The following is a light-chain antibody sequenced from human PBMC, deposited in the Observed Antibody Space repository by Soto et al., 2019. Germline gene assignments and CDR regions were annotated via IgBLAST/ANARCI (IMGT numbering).Light chain of an antibody. J-gene: IGLJ1*01. CDR2: EVS. Sequence: QSVLTQPASVSGSPGQSITISCTGTSSDVGGYNYVSWYQQHPGKAPKLMIYEVSNRPSGVSNRFSGSKSGNTASLTISGLQAEDEADYYCSSYTSSSTGEDVFGPGTKLTVL. CDR1: SSDVGGYNY. CDR3: SSYTSSSTGEDV. V-gene: IGLV2-14*01.